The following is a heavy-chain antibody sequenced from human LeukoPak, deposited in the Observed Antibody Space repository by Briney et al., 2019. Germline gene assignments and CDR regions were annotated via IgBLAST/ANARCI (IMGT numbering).Heavy chain of an antibody. CDR1: GFTFSSYS. J-gene: IGHJ6*03. V-gene: IGHV3-48*01. D-gene: IGHD3-3*01. CDR3: ARDPQGFLERLPRSSYMDV. CDR2: ISSSSSTI. Sequence: GGSLRLSCAASGFTFSSYSMNWVRQAPGKGLEWVSYISSSSSTIYYADSVKGRFTISRDNAKNSLYLQMNSLRAEDTAVYYCARDPQGFLERLPRSSYMDVWGKGTTVTVSS.